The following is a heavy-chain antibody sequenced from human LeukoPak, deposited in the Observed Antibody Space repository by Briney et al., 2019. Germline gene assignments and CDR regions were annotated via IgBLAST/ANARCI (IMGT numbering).Heavy chain of an antibody. J-gene: IGHJ3*02. Sequence: PGGSLRLSCAASGFTFSNYEINWVRQAPGKGLEWVSYISSSGSTMYFADSVKGRFTISRDNAKNSLYLHMNSLSAEDTALYFCATETENSNYDAFDIWGQGTLVTVSS. CDR1: GFTFSNYE. CDR3: ATETENSNYDAFDI. D-gene: IGHD4-11*01. CDR2: ISSSGSTM. V-gene: IGHV3-48*03.